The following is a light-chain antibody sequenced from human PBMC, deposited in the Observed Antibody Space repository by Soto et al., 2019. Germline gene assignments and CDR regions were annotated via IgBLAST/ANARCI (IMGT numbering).Light chain of an antibody. Sequence: DIQMTQSPSSLSASVGDRVTITCRASQGITDYLAWYQQKPGQVPNLLIYAASTLQSGVPSRFSGSGSGTDFTLTITGLQPEDVATYYCQQANSFPLTFGPGTKVDIK. V-gene: IGKV1-27*01. CDR1: QGITDY. CDR3: QQANSFPLT. J-gene: IGKJ3*01. CDR2: AAS.